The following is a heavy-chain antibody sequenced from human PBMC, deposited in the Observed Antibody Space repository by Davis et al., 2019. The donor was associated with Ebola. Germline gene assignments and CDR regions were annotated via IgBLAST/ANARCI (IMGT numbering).Heavy chain of an antibody. D-gene: IGHD2-2*01. CDR1: GFTFSSYG. V-gene: IGHV3-30*18. Sequence: GESLKISCAASGFTFSSYGMHWVRQAPGKGLEWVAVISYDGSNKYYADSVKGRFTISRDIAKNSLYLQMNSLRDEDTAVYYCAKDRFGWDIVVVPAAVDYWGQGTLVTVSS. CDR2: ISYDGSNK. J-gene: IGHJ4*02. CDR3: AKDRFGWDIVVVPAAVDY.